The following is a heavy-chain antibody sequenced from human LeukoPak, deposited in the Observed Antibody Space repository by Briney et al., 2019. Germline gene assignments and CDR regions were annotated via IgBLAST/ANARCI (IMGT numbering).Heavy chain of an antibody. V-gene: IGHV3-21*01. Sequence: GGSLRLSCAASGFTFSSYSMNWVRQAPGKGLEWVSSISSSSSYIYYADSVKGRFTISRDNAKNSLYLQMNSLRAEDTAVYYCARLYSDFIYYFDYWGQGTLVTVSS. CDR2: ISSSSSYI. CDR3: ARLYSDFIYYFDY. CDR1: GFTFSSYS. J-gene: IGHJ4*02. D-gene: IGHD4-11*01.